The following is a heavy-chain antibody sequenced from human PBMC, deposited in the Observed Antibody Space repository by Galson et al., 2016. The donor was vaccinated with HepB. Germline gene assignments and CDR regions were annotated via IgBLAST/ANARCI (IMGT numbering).Heavy chain of an antibody. J-gene: IGHJ4*02. Sequence: SLRLSGAASGFPVSSSAMSWAGQAPGKGLEGVSTFSGGTTWYADSVKGRFTVSTDDSKNTLYLQMNNLRAEDTALYYCAKYCRGGNCNGYYFDYWGQGTLVTVSS. D-gene: IGHD2-15*01. CDR3: AKYCRGGNCNGYYFDY. CDR2: FSGGTT. CDR1: GFPVSSSA. V-gene: IGHV3-23*01.